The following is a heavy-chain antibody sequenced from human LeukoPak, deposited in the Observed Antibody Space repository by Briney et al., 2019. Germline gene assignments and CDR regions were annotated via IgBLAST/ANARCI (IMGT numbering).Heavy chain of an antibody. D-gene: IGHD3-22*01. CDR3: ARDYYYDTSGFPVMGGDY. CDR2: ISPNSGGT. J-gene: IGHJ4*02. CDR1: GYTFTGYY. Sequence: ASVKVSCKASGYTFTGYYMHWVRQAPGQGLEWMGWISPNSGGTNYAQKFQGRVTMTRDTSISTAYMELSRLRSDDTAVYYCARDYYYDTSGFPVMGGDYWGQGTLVTVSS. V-gene: IGHV1-2*02.